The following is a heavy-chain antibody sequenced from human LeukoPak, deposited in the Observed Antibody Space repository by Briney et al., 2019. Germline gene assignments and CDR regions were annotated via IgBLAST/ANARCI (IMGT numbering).Heavy chain of an antibody. V-gene: IGHV3-48*03. CDR3: ARTLFGAAAG. J-gene: IGHJ4*02. CDR2: ISSNGRTI. Sequence: GGSLRLSCAASGFTFSVYEMIWVRQAPGRGLEWVSYISSNGRTIYYADSVKGRFTISRDNAKNSLYLQMNSLRAEDTAVYYCARTLFGAAAGWGQGTLVTVSS. CDR1: GFTFSVYE. D-gene: IGHD3-3*01.